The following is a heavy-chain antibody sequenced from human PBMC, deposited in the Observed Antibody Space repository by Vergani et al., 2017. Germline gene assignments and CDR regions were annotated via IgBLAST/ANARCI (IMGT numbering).Heavy chain of an antibody. V-gene: IGHV3-21*01. D-gene: IGHD3-3*01. J-gene: IGHJ6*03. CDR2: ISGNNDDV. Sequence: EVQMVESGGGLVKPGGSLRLSCVASGFTFSHYSMNWVRQAPGKGLEWVSSISGNNDDVYYADSVKGRFTISRDNAKNSLYLDMSSLRAEDTAVYYCARFSRPYYDFWSGYYVTDYYYMDVWGKGP. CDR3: ARFSRPYYDFWSGYYVTDYYYMDV. CDR1: GFTFSHYS.